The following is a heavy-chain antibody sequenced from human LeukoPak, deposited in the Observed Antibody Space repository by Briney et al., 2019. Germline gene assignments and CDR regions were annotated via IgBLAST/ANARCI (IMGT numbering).Heavy chain of an antibody. CDR1: GGTFSSYA. CDR2: IIPIFGTA. V-gene: IGHV1-69*13. D-gene: IGHD1-26*01. J-gene: IGHJ4*02. Sequence: SVKVSCKASGGTFSSYAISWVRQAPGQGLEWMGGIIPIFGTANDAQKFQGRVTIAADESTSTAYMELSSLRSEDTAVYYCARDSGSYNGGYYWGQGTLVTVSS. CDR3: ARDSGSYNGGYY.